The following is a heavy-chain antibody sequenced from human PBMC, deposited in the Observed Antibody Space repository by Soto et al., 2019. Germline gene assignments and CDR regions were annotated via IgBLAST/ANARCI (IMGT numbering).Heavy chain of an antibody. D-gene: IGHD6-19*01. CDR2: INHSGSI. Sequence: QVQLQQWGAGLLKPSETLSLTCAVYGGSCSGYYWSWIRQPPGKGLEWIGEINHSGSINYNPSLKSRVTISVDTSKNQFSLKLRSVTAADTAVYYCARRANSSGWYFDYWGQGTLVTVSS. CDR1: GGSCSGYY. V-gene: IGHV4-34*01. CDR3: ARRANSSGWYFDY. J-gene: IGHJ4*02.